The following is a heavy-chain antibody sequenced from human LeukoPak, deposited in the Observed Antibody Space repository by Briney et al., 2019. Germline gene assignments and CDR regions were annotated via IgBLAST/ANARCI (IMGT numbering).Heavy chain of an antibody. V-gene: IGHV3-7*01. CDR3: VRSQYSSSS. J-gene: IGHJ5*02. CDR2: IKQDGSEK. Sequence: GGSLRLSCAASGFSFRTDWMGWVRQPPGKGLEWVANIKQDGSEKYYVDSVKGRFTISRDNAKNSLFQQMNSLRVEDTAVYYCVRSQYSSSSWDQGTLVTVSS. CDR1: GFSFRTDW. D-gene: IGHD6-13*01.